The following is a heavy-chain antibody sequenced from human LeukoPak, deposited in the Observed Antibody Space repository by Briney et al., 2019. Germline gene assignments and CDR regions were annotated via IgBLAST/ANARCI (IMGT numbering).Heavy chain of an antibody. CDR1: GYTFTGYY. D-gene: IGHD3-22*01. J-gene: IGHJ4*02. V-gene: IGHV1-2*02. CDR2: INPNSGGT. Sequence: ASVTVSCKASGYTFTGYYMHWVRQAPGQGLEWMGWINPNSGGTNYAQKFQGRVTMTRDTSISTAYMELSRLRSDDTAVYYCARGSPPRVYYDRSGYYSYYFDYWGQGTLVTVSS. CDR3: ARGSPPRVYYDRSGYYSYYFDY.